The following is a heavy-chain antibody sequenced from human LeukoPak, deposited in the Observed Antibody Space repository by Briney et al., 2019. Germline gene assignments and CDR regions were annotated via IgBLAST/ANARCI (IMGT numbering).Heavy chain of an antibody. Sequence: PGGSLRLSCAASGFTFSDYAMTWVRQAPGKGLEWVATISGSGVMTYYADSVKGRFTVSGDNSKNTVYLQMSSLTAADTAVYYCAKDRSLGTYYTFDHWGQGTLVTVSS. V-gene: IGHV3-23*01. CDR2: ISGSGVMT. D-gene: IGHD1-26*01. CDR3: AKDRSLGTYYTFDH. CDR1: GFTFSDYA. J-gene: IGHJ4*02.